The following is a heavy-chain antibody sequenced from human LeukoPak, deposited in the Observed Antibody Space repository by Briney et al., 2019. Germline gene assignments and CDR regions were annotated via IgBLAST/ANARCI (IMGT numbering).Heavy chain of an antibody. CDR3: AREVTVTTFGFFDY. J-gene: IGHJ4*02. Sequence: GGSLRLSCAASGFTFSSYSMNWVRQTPGKGLEWVSSISSSSSYIYYADSVKGRFTISRDNAKNSLYLQMNSLRAEDTAVYYRAREVTVTTFGFFDYWGQGTLVTVSS. D-gene: IGHD4-17*01. CDR1: GFTFSSYS. V-gene: IGHV3-21*01. CDR2: ISSSSSYI.